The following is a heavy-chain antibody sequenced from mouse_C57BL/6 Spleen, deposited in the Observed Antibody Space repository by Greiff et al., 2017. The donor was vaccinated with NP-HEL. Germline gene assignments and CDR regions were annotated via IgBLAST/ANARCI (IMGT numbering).Heavy chain of an antibody. CDR1: GYTFTSYW. CDR3: ARGGPRDYFDY. V-gene: IGHV1-69*01. CDR2: IDPSDSYT. Sequence: QVQLKQPGAELVMPGASVKLSCKASGYTFTSYWMHWVKQRPGQGLEWIGEIDPSDSYTNYNQKFKGKSTLTVDKSSSTAYMLLSSLTSEDSAVYYCARGGPRDYFDYWGQGTTLTVSS. J-gene: IGHJ2*01.